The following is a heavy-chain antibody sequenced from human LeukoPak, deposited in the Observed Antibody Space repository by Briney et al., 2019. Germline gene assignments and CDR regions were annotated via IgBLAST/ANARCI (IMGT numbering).Heavy chain of an antibody. Sequence: PSETLSLTCTVSGGSVSSGSYYWNWIRQPPGKGLEWIGYIYNSGSTNYNPSLKSRVTISVDTSKNQFSLKLSSVTAADTAVYYCARDYGAYNAFDIWGQGTMVTVSS. J-gene: IGHJ3*02. D-gene: IGHD4-17*01. V-gene: IGHV4-61*01. CDR3: ARDYGAYNAFDI. CDR2: IYNSGST. CDR1: GGSVSSGSYY.